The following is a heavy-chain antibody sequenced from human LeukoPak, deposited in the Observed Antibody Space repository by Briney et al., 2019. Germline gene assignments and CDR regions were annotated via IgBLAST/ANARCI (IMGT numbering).Heavy chain of an antibody. D-gene: IGHD3-22*01. CDR2: IGGSGANT. CDR3: AKTHGYYDL. J-gene: IGHJ4*02. CDR1: GFTFSSYG. Sequence: GGSLRLSCAASGFTFSSYGMSWVRKAPGKGLEWVSSIGGSGANTYYADSVKGRFTISRDNSKSTMYLQMNSLRAEDTAVYHCAKTHGYYDLWGQGTLVTVSS. V-gene: IGHV3-23*01.